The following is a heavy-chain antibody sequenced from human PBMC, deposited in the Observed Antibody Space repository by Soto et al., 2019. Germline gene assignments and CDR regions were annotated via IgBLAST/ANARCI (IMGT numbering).Heavy chain of an antibody. CDR1: GGSFSGYY. V-gene: IGHV4-34*01. J-gene: IGHJ4*02. D-gene: IGHD3-16*02. CDR3: ARGRAYYDYVWGSYRSLFPSIDY. CDR2: INHSGST. Sequence: PSETLSLTCAVYGGSFSGYYWSWIRQPPGKGLEWIGEINHSGSTNYNPSLKSRVTISVDTSKNQFSLKLSSVTAADTAVYYCARGRAYYDYVWGSYRSLFPSIDYWGQGTLVTVSS.